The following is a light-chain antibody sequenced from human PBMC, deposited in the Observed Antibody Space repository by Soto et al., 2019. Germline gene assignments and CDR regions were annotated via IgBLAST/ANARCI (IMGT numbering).Light chain of an antibody. J-gene: IGKJ2*01. CDR1: QSVSGSY. Sequence: LVLTQSPGSLSLSPGERVALSCRASQSVSGSYVAWYQQKPGQAPKLLIYEASRRAPGVPDRFSGGGSGTDFILTISRLEPEDLALYFCQQYGKSPHTFGQGTKLEIK. CDR2: EAS. V-gene: IGKV3-20*01. CDR3: QQYGKSPHT.